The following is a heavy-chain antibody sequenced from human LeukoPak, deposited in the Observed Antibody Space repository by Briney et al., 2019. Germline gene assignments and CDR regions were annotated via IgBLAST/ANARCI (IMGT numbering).Heavy chain of an antibody. V-gene: IGHV3-53*01. CDR3: ARDSWGSSWYGYFDY. D-gene: IGHD6-13*01. CDR2: IYSGGST. J-gene: IGHJ4*02. CDR1: GFTVSSNY. Sequence: PGGSLRLSCAASGFTVSSNYMSWVRQAPGKGLEWVSVIYSGGSTYYADSVKGRFTISRDNSKNTLYLQMNSLRAEDTAVYYCARDSWGSSWYGYFDYWGQGTLVTVSS.